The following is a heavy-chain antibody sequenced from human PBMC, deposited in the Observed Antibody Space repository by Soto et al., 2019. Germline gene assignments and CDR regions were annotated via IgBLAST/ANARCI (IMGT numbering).Heavy chain of an antibody. Sequence: ASVKVSCKASGGTFSSYAISWVRQAPGQGLEWMGGIIPIFGTANYAQKFQGRVRITADESTSTAYMELSSLRSEDTAVYYCARVGSGYVEGGSRLGFAGYYYGMDVWGQGTTVTVSS. D-gene: IGHD5-12*01. CDR2: IIPIFGTA. CDR3: ARVGSGYVEGGSRLGFAGYYYGMDV. CDR1: GGTFSSYA. J-gene: IGHJ6*02. V-gene: IGHV1-69*13.